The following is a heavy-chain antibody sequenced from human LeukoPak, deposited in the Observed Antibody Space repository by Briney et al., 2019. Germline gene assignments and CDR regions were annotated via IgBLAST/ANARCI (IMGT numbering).Heavy chain of an antibody. J-gene: IGHJ4*02. CDR1: GASIISSNW. CDR2: ISHSGST. D-gene: IGHD4-23*01. CDR3: ARDAWTTVVTPLIL. V-gene: IGHV4-4*02. Sequence: SGTLSLTCAVSGASIISSNWWSWVRPPPGKGLEWIGEISHSGSTNYNPSLKSRLTISVDKSKNQFSLSLSSVTAADTAVYYCARDAWTTVVTPLILWGQGTLVTVSS.